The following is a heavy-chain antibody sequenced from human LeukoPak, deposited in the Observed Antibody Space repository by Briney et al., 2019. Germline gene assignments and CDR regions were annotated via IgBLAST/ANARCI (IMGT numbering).Heavy chain of an antibody. CDR1: GGSISSSNW. J-gene: IGHJ6*02. Sequence: SGTLSLTCAVSGGSISSSNWWSWVRQPPGKGLECIGEIYHSGSTNYNPSLKSRVTISVDKSKNQFSLKLSSVTAADTAVYYCARGTRLELSGYYGMDVWGQGTTVTVSS. V-gene: IGHV4-4*02. CDR2: IYHSGST. D-gene: IGHD1-7*01. CDR3: ARGTRLELSGYYGMDV.